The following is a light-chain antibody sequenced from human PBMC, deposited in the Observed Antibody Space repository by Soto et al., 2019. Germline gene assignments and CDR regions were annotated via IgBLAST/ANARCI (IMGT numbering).Light chain of an antibody. CDR2: EIN. V-gene: IGLV2-8*01. J-gene: IGLJ1*01. CDR3: SSFAGSNNFPYV. Sequence: QSVLTQPPSASGSPGQSVTISCTGTSSDVGAYDYVSWYQQHPGKAPKLMIYEINKRPPGVPDRFSGSKSGNTVSLTVSGLQAEDEADYYCSSFAGSNNFPYVFGTGTKVTVL. CDR1: SSDVGAYDY.